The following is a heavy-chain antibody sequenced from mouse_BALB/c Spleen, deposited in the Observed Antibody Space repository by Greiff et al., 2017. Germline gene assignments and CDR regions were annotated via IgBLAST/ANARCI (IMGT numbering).Heavy chain of an antibody. CDR3: ARAGELTGTFDY. V-gene: IGHV7-3*02. J-gene: IGHJ2*01. Sequence: EVMLVESGGGLVQPGGSLRLSCATSGFTFTDYYMSWVRQPPGKALEWLGFIRNKANGYTTEYSASVKGRFTISRDNSQSILYLQMNTLRAEDSATYYCARAGELTGTFDYWGQGTTLTVSS. D-gene: IGHD4-1*01. CDR1: GFTFTDYY. CDR2: IRNKANGYTT.